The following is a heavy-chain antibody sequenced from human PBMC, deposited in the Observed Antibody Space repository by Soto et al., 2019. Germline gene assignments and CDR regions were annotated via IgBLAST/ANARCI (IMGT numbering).Heavy chain of an antibody. Sequence: SETLSLTCAVSGDSISSSVWWTWVRQPPGKGLEWIGEVFHTGDTYFNPSLRDRITISQDTSERQFSLNLRLVTAADTAVYYCARLRIATNNYKWFDPWGQGTLVTVSS. CDR3: ARLRIATNNYKWFDP. V-gene: IGHV4-4*02. CDR1: GDSISSSVW. D-gene: IGHD2-21*01. CDR2: VFHTGDT. J-gene: IGHJ5*02.